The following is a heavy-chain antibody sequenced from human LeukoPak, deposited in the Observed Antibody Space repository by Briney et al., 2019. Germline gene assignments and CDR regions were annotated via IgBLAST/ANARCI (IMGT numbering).Heavy chain of an antibody. V-gene: IGHV3-21*01. CDR2: ISSSSSYI. CDR3: AREYPVPYCYDSSGSWDYYGMDV. Sequence: PVGSLRLSCAASGFTFSSYAMHWVRQAPGKGLEWVSSISSSSSYIYYADSVKGRFTISRDNAKNSLYLQMNSLRAEDTAVYYCAREYPVPYCYDSSGSWDYYGMDVWGQGTTVTVSS. CDR1: GFTFSSYA. D-gene: IGHD3-22*01. J-gene: IGHJ6*02.